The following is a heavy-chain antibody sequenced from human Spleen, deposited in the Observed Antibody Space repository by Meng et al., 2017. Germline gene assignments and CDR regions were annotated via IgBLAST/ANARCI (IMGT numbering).Heavy chain of an antibody. J-gene: IGHJ4*02. D-gene: IGHD2-21*02. CDR2: IGTYNGNT. V-gene: IGHV1-18*01. CDR1: DYTLTTYD. Sequence: QFQLLQVGAEVKNPGAQVEVSCRASDYTLTTYDINWVRQAPGQGLEWMGWIGTYNGNTSYTQMLQDRVTMTTDTSTSTAYMELNRLKSDDTAIYYCVRAWDSGDSFDSFPNYWGQGTLVTVSS. CDR3: VRAWDSGDSFDSFPNY.